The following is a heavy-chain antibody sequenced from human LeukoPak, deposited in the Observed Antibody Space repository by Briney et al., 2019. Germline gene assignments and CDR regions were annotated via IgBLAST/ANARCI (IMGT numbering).Heavy chain of an antibody. CDR3: ATSTGYSSSWGAFDI. V-gene: IGHV1-2*02. CDR2: INPNSGGT. CDR1: GYTFTGYY. D-gene: IGHD6-13*01. Sequence: ASVKVSCKASGYTFTGYYVHWVRQAPGQGLEWMGWINPNSGGTNYAQKFQGRVTMTRDTSISTAYMELITLRSDDTAVYYCATSTGYSSSWGAFDIWGQGTMVTVSS. J-gene: IGHJ3*02.